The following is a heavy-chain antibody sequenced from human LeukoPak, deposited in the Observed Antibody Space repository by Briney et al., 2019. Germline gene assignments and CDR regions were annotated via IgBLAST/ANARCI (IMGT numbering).Heavy chain of an antibody. CDR3: ARSGPGSGSWFRTRSLSH. Sequence: PSETLSLTCAVYGGSFSGYYWSWIRQPPGKGLEWIGEINHSGSTNYNPSLKSRVTISVDTSKNQFSLKLSSVTAADTAVYYCARSGPGSGSWFRTRSLSHWGQGTLVTVSS. D-gene: IGHD6-13*01. V-gene: IGHV4-34*01. CDR2: INHSGST. CDR1: GGSFSGYY. J-gene: IGHJ4*02.